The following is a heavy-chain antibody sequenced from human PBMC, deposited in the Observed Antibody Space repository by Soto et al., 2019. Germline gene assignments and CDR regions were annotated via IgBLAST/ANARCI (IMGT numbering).Heavy chain of an antibody. Sequence: GGSLRLSCAASGFTFSSYGMHWVRQAPGKGLEWVAVISYDGSNKYYADSVKGRFTISRDNSKNTLYLQMNSLRAEDTAVYYCRASVDFWSGQDYWGQGTLVTVSS. J-gene: IGHJ4*02. CDR3: RASVDFWSGQDY. CDR1: GFTFSSYG. D-gene: IGHD3-3*01. CDR2: ISYDGSNK. V-gene: IGHV3-30*03.